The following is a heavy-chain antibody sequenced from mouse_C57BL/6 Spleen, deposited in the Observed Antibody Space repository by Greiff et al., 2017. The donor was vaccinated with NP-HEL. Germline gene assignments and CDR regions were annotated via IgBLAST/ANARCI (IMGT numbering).Heavy chain of an antibody. CDR1: GYTFTSYW. V-gene: IGHV1-64*01. J-gene: IGHJ2*01. CDR3: ARCYYGSSLYFDY. Sequence: QVQLQQPGAELVKPGASVKLSCKASGYTFTSYWMHWVKQRPGQGLEWIGMIHPNSGSTNYNEKFKSKATLTVDKSSSTAYMQLSSLTSEVSAVYDGARCYYGSSLYFDYWGQGTTLTVSS. CDR2: IHPNSGST. D-gene: IGHD1-1*01.